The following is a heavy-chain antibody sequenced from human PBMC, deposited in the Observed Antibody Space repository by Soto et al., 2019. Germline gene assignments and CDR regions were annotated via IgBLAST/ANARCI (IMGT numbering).Heavy chain of an antibody. V-gene: IGHV6-1*01. Sequence: SQTLSLTCAISGDSVSSNSAAWNWIRQSPSRGLEWLGRTYYRSKWYNDYAVSVKSRITINPDTSKNQFSLQLNSVTPEDTAVYYCAREGDIVVVVAAKAYAFDIWGQGTMVTVSS. CDR3: AREGDIVVVVAAKAYAFDI. CDR2: TYYRSKWYN. CDR1: GDSVSSNSAA. D-gene: IGHD2-15*01. J-gene: IGHJ3*02.